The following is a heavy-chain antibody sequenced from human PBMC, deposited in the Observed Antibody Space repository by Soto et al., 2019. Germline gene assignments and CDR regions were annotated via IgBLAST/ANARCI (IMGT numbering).Heavy chain of an antibody. Sequence: QVQLVQSGAEVKKPGASVKVSCKASGYTFTSYAMHWVRQAPGQRLEWMGWINAGNGNTKYSQKFQGRVTITRDTSASTVYMELSSLRSEDTAVYYGAFSGYDLYAFDYWGQGPLVSVSS. CDR1: GYTFTSYA. J-gene: IGHJ4*02. D-gene: IGHD5-12*01. V-gene: IGHV1-3*01. CDR2: INAGNGNT. CDR3: AFSGYDLYAFDY.